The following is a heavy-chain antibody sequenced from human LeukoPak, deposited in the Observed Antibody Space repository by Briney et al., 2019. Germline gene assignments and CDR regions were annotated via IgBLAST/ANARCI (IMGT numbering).Heavy chain of an antibody. Sequence: SETLSLTCTVSGGSIITYYWSWIRQPPGKGLEWIGHIYYSGSTNYNPSLKSRVTMSVDTSKNQFSLKLTSVTAADTAVYYCARGRNYYPDWGQGTLVTVSS. V-gene: IGHV4-59*01. CDR1: GGSIITYY. J-gene: IGHJ4*02. CDR2: IYYSGST. CDR3: ARGRNYYPD. D-gene: IGHD3-22*01.